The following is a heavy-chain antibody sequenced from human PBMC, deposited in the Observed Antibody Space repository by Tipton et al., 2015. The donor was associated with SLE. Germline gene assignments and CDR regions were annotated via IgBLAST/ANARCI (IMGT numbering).Heavy chain of an antibody. J-gene: IGHJ4*01. Sequence: LRLSCTVSGGSISSYYWSWIRQPPGKGLEWIGYIYYSGSTNYNPSLKSRVTISVDTSKNQFSLKLSSVTAADTAVYYCARGQGYPYFDYWGRGILVTVSS. CDR3: ARGQGYPYFDY. CDR1: GGSISSYY. CDR2: IYYSGST. D-gene: IGHD5-12*01. V-gene: IGHV4-59*01.